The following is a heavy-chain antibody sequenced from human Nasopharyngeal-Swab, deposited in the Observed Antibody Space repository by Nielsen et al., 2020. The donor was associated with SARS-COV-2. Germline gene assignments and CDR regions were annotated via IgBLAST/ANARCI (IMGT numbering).Heavy chain of an antibody. CDR1: GFTFSSYS. CDR2: ISSSSSYI. D-gene: IGHD6-13*01. CDR3: ARVFNRVSEIAAADPNIYYYYGMDA. Sequence: GESLKISCAASGFTFSSYSMNWVRQAPGKGLEWVSSISSSSSYIYYADSVKGRFTISRDNAKNSLYLQMNSLRAEDTAVYYCARVFNRVSEIAAADPNIYYYYGMDAWGQGTTVTVSS. V-gene: IGHV3-21*01. J-gene: IGHJ6*02.